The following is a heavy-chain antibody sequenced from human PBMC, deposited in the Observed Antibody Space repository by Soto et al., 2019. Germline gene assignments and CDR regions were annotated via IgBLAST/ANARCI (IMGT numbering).Heavy chain of an antibody. V-gene: IGHV3-33*01. CDR2: IWYDGSNK. J-gene: IGHJ4*02. Sequence: QVQLVESGGGVVQPGRSLRLSCAASGFTFSSYGMHWVRQAPGKGLEWVAVIWYDGSNKYYADSVKGRFTISRDNSKNTLYLQMNSLRAEDTVVYYCAREGFGQSFDYWGQGTLVTVSS. D-gene: IGHD3-16*01. CDR1: GFTFSSYG. CDR3: AREGFGQSFDY.